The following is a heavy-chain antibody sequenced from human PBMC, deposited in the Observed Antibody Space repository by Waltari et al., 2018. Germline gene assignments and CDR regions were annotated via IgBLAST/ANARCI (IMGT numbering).Heavy chain of an antibody. CDR3: ASESIVGATIDY. J-gene: IGHJ4*02. Sequence: QVQLQESGPGLVKPSETLSLTCTVSGGSISSYYWSWIRQPPGKGLEWIGYIYYSGSTNYNPSLKRRVTISIDTSKNQFSLKLSSVTAADTAVYYCASESIVGATIDYWGQGTLVTVSS. CDR1: GGSISSYY. CDR2: IYYSGST. V-gene: IGHV4-59*01. D-gene: IGHD1-26*01.